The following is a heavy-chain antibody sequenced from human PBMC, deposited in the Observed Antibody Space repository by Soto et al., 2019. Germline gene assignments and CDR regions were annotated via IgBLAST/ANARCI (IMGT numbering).Heavy chain of an antibody. CDR1: GFTFSSYS. D-gene: IGHD3-9*01. Sequence: EVQLVESGGGLVKPGGSLRLSCVASGFTFSSYSMLWVRQAPGEGLEWVSSLSSSSNYIHYADSVKGRFTVSRDNAKNSLYLQMSSLRAEDTVVYYCARGTQTTIFQIPGVGYWGPGTLVIVSS. CDR3: ARGTQTTIFQIPGVGY. V-gene: IGHV3-21*01. J-gene: IGHJ4*02. CDR2: LSSSSNYI.